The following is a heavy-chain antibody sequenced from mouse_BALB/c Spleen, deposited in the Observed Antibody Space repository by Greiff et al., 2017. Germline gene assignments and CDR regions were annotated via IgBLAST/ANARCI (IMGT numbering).Heavy chain of an antibody. J-gene: IGHJ1*01. CDR1: GYTFTSYY. CDR2: INPSNGGT. V-gene: IGHV1S81*02. CDR3: TLTCHWYYGV. D-gene: IGHD4-1*01. Sequence: QVQLQQSGAELVKPGASVKLSCKASGYTFTSYYMHWVRQRPGQGLEWIGEINPSNGGTNFNEKFKSKATLTVDKSSSTAYMQLSSLTSEDSAVYYSTLTCHWYYGVWGARTTVTGSS.